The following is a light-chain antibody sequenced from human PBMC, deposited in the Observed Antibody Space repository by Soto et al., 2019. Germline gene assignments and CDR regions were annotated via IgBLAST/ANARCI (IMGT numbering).Light chain of an antibody. Sequence: EIVVTQSPATLSVSPGERATLSCRASQSVSSNLAWYQQRPGQAPRLLIYSASTRATGIPARFSGSGSGTEFTLTISSLQSEDFAVYYCQQYNNWLGFGGGTKVEI. V-gene: IGKV3-15*01. CDR1: QSVSSN. CDR3: QQYNNWLG. CDR2: SAS. J-gene: IGKJ4*01.